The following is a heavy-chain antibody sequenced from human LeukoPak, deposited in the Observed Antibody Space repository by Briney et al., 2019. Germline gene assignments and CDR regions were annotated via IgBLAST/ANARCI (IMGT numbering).Heavy chain of an antibody. Sequence: GGSLRLSCTGSGFTFGDYAMTWVRQAPGKGLEWVGFIRSQIYGGTPEYAASVKGRFTISREDSEGVAYLQMNSLKTEDTAVYYCTRDQTPYYWGQGTLVTVSS. V-gene: IGHV3-49*04. CDR1: GFTFGDYA. J-gene: IGHJ4*02. CDR2: IRSQIYGGTP. CDR3: TRDQTPYY.